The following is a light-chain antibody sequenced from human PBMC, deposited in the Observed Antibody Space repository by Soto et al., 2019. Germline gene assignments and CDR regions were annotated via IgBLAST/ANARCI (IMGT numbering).Light chain of an antibody. CDR2: AAS. J-gene: IGKJ1*01. CDR3: QQCFSLPPT. CDR1: QSIDNY. V-gene: IGKV1-39*01. Sequence: DIQMTQSPSSLSASVGDRVTITCRASQSIDNYLSWYQQIPGKAPKLLIYAASNLQRGVPSRFSGSGSGTEFTLTISHLQPDDFAVYYCQQCFSLPPTFGHGTKVENK.